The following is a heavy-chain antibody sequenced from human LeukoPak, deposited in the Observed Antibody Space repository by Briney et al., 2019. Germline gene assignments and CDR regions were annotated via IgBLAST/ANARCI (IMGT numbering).Heavy chain of an antibody. CDR3: AKDLRGAPIWYFDL. V-gene: IGHV3-23*01. J-gene: IGHJ2*01. CDR2: ISGSGGST. CDR1: GFTFSSYA. D-gene: IGHD3-10*01. Sequence: GGSLRLSCAASGFTFSSYAMNWVRQAPGKGLEWVSAISGSGGSTYYADSVKGRFTISRDNSKNTLSLQVNSLRAEDTAVYYCAKDLRGAPIWYFDLWGRGTLVTVSS.